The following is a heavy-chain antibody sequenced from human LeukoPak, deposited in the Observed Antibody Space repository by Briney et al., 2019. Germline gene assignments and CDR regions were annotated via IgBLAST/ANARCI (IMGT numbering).Heavy chain of an antibody. J-gene: IGHJ6*02. CDR3: ARGGGLDV. V-gene: IGHV3-7*03. D-gene: IGHD3-16*01. Sequence: GGSLRLSCAASKFAFSSYAMSWVRQAPGKGLEWVASINHNGNVNYYVDSVKGRFTISRDNAKNSLYLQMSNLRAEDTAVYFCARGGGLDVWGQGATVTVSS. CDR1: KFAFSSYA. CDR2: INHNGNVN.